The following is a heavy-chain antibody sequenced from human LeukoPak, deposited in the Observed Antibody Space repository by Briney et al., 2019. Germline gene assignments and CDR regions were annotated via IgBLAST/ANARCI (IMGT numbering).Heavy chain of an antibody. CDR3: ARDLHAHSGSYYQ. CDR1: GYTFTSYD. Sequence: ASVKVSCRASGYTFTSYDINWVRQATGQGLEWMGWMNPNSGNTGYAQKFQGRVTMTRNTSISTAYMELSSLRSEDTAVYYCARDLHAHSGSYYQWGQGTLVTVSS. D-gene: IGHD3-10*01. V-gene: IGHV1-8*01. CDR2: MNPNSGNT. J-gene: IGHJ4*02.